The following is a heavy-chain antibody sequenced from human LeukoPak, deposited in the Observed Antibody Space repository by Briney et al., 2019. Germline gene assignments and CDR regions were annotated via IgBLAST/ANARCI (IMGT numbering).Heavy chain of an antibody. D-gene: IGHD3-10*01. CDR2: MYYSGST. Sequence: SETLSLTCTVSSGSISSTSYYWGWIRQPPGMGLEWIGSMYYSGSTYYNPSLKSRVTISVDTSKSQFSLKLSSVAAADTAVYYCAREMRSPRGGFDYWDQGTLVTVSS. J-gene: IGHJ4*02. CDR3: AREMRSPRGGFDY. V-gene: IGHV4-39*07. CDR1: SGSISSTSYY.